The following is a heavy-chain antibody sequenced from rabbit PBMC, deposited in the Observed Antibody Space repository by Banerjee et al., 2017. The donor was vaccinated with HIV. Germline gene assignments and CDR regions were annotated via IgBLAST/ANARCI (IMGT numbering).Heavy chain of an antibody. Sequence: QLKESGGGLVQPGGSLTLSCKASGFDFSSYYMSWVRQAPGKGLEWIGYIDPIFDSAHYASWVNGRFTISSHNAQNTLHLQLNSLTAADTAIYFCARDGYAGYPGYGNVNLWGQGTLVTVS. J-gene: IGHJ4*01. CDR2: IDPIFDSA. CDR1: GFDFSSYY. V-gene: IGHV1S7*01. CDR3: ARDGYAGYPGYGNVNL. D-gene: IGHD7-1*01.